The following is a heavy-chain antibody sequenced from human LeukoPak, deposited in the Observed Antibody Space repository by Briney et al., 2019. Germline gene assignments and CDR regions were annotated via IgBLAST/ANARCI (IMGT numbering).Heavy chain of an antibody. J-gene: IGHJ6*03. CDR2: IYYSGSTYYSGST. CDR3: ARRSKMGYYYYYYMDV. D-gene: IGHD2-8*01. CDR1: GGSISSTSYY. Sequence: SETLSLTCTVSGGSISSTSYYWGWIRQPPGKGLEWIGTIYYSGSTYYSGSTYYNPSLKSRVTISVDTSKNQFSLNLSSVTAADTAVYYCARRSKMGYYYYYYMDVWGKGTTVTVSS. V-gene: IGHV4-39*07.